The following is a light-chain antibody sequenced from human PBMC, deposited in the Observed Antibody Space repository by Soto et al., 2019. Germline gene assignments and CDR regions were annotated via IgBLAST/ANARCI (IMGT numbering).Light chain of an antibody. V-gene: IGLV2-14*01. CDR2: DVS. CDR1: SSDVGGYNY. J-gene: IGLJ1*01. Sequence: QPTRTEPGTVTGSPGQSITIFSTGTSSDVGGYNYVSWYQQHPGKAPKLMIYDVSNRPSGVSNRFSGSKSGNTASLTISGLQAEDEADYYCSSYTSSSTRVFGTGTKVTV. CDR3: SSYTSSSTRV.